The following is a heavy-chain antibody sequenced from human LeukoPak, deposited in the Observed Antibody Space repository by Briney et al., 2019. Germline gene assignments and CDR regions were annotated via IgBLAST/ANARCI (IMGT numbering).Heavy chain of an antibody. CDR1: GYTFTSYY. D-gene: IGHD3-3*01. J-gene: IGHJ6*03. CDR2: INPSGGRT. Sequence: GASVKVSCKASGYTFTSYYMHWVRQAPGQGLEWMGIINPSGGRTSYTQKFQGRVTMTRDTSTSTVYMEVSSLRSEDTAVYYCARDGRFLEWLEEVVRGYYMDVWGKGTTVTVSS. V-gene: IGHV1-46*01. CDR3: ARDGRFLEWLEEVVRGYYMDV.